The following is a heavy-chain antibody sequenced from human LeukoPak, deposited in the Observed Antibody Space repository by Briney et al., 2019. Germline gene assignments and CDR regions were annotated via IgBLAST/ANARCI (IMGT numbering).Heavy chain of an antibody. V-gene: IGHV3-74*01. CDR2: INSDDSRT. Sequence: GGSLRLSCAASGFTFSAFWMHWVRQAPGKGLVWVSRINSDDSRTTYADSVKGRFTISRDNAKNTLYLQMNSLKTEDTAVYYCTTGGNVIVAGTRAFDIWGQGTLVTVSS. CDR1: GFTFSAFW. J-gene: IGHJ3*02. CDR3: TTGGNVIVAGTRAFDI. D-gene: IGHD5-12*01.